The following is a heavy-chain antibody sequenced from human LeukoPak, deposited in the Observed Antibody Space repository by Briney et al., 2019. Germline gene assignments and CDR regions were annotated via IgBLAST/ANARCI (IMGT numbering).Heavy chain of an antibody. V-gene: IGHV3-21*01. CDR1: TPTPSTNS. J-gene: IGHJ4*02. Sequence: PGGSLRLSCAASTPTPSTNSMSWVRQAPGKGLEWVSSISSSSSYIYYADSVKGRFTISRDNAKNSLFLQMNSLRAEDTAVYYCASSLGFGELLSTYYFDYWGQGTLVTVSS. CDR2: ISSSSSYI. D-gene: IGHD3-10*01. CDR3: ASSLGFGELLSTYYFDY.